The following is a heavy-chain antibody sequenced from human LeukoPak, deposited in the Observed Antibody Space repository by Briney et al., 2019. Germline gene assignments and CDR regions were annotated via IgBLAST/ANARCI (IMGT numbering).Heavy chain of an antibody. V-gene: IGHV4-39*01. CDR3: ASHPTYDSSGYYDISPDDY. D-gene: IGHD3-22*01. CDR2: IYYSGST. J-gene: IGHJ4*02. CDR1: GGSISSSSYY. Sequence: SETLSLTCTVSGGSISSSSYYWGWIRQPPGKGLEWIGSIYYSGSTYYNPSLKSRVTISVDTSKNQFSLKLSSVTAADTAVYYCASHPTYDSSGYYDISPDDYWGQGTLVTVSS.